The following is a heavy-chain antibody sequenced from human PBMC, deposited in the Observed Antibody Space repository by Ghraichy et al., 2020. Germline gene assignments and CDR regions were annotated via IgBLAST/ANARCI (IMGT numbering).Heavy chain of an antibody. CDR3: ARDRIRGSSWANFPDY. CDR2: IWYDGSNK. D-gene: IGHD6-13*01. Sequence: LSLTCAASGFTFSSYGMHWVRQAPGKGLEWVAVIWYDGSNKYYADSVKGRFTISRDNSKNTLYLQMNSLRAEDTAVYYCARDRIRGSSWANFPDYWGQGTLVTVSS. J-gene: IGHJ4*02. V-gene: IGHV3-33*08. CDR1: GFTFSSYG.